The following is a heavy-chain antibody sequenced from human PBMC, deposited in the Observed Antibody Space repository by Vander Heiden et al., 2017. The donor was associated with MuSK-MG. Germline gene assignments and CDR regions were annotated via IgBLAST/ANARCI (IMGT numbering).Heavy chain of an antibody. CDR2: IWYDGSNK. D-gene: IGHD2-2*01. CDR1: GFTFSSYG. J-gene: IGHJ4*02. Sequence: QVQLVESGGGVVQPGRSLSLSCAASGFTFSSYGMHWVRQAPGKGLEWVAVIWYDGSNKYYADSVKGRFTISRDNSKNTLYLQMNSLRAEDTAVYYCAKSIYCSSTSCYHAFDYWGQGTLVTVSS. V-gene: IGHV3-33*06. CDR3: AKSIYCSSTSCYHAFDY.